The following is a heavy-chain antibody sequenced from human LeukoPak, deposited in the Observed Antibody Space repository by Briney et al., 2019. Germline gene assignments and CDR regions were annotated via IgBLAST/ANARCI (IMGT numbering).Heavy chain of an antibody. CDR2: ISGSGGST. J-gene: IGHJ3*02. D-gene: IGHD2-15*01. Sequence: PGGSLRLSCAASGFTFSSYAMSRVRQAPGKGLEWVSSISGSGGSTHYADSVKDRFTISRDNSKNTLYLQMNSLRAEDTAVYYCAKETVVVVAATPDAFDIWGQGTMVTVSS. CDR1: GFTFSSYA. V-gene: IGHV3-23*01. CDR3: AKETVVVVAATPDAFDI.